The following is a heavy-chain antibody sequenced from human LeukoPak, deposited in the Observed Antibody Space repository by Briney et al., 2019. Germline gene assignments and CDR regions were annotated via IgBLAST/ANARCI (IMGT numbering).Heavy chain of an antibody. J-gene: IGHJ6*02. CDR1: GFTFSSYS. V-gene: IGHV3-21*01. CDR2: ISSSSSYI. D-gene: IGHD1-26*01. Sequence: GGSLRLSCAASGFTFSSYSMNWVRQAPGKGLEWVSSISSSSSYIYYADSVKGRFAISRDNAKNSLYLQMNSLRAEDTAVYYCAKESTYSGSYFRSIRYYYYGMDVWGQGTTVTVSS. CDR3: AKESTYSGSYFRSIRYYYYGMDV.